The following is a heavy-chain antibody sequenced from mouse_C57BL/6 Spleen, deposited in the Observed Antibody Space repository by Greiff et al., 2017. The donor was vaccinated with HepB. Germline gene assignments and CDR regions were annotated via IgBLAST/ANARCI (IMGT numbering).Heavy chain of an antibody. Sequence: QVQLKQPGTELVKPGASVKLSCKASGYTFTSYWMHWVKQRPGQGLEWIGNINPSNGGTNYNEKFKSKATLTVDKSSSTAYMQLSSLTSEDSAVYYCARWEALYDGYYVDYAMDYWGQGTSVTVSS. V-gene: IGHV1-53*01. J-gene: IGHJ4*01. D-gene: IGHD2-3*01. CDR3: ARWEALYDGYYVDYAMDY. CDR1: GYTFTSYW. CDR2: INPSNGGT.